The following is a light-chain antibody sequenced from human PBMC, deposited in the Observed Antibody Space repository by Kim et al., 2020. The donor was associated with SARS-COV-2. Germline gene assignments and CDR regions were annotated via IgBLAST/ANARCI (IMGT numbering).Light chain of an antibody. CDR3: QQYSDSSMYT. V-gene: IGKV3-20*01. J-gene: IGKJ2*01. Sequence: IVLTQSPGTLSLSPGDRATLSCRASQTISGNDFAWYQQKPGQAPRLLIYSASTRAAGIPDRFSGSGSATDFTLTISRLEPEDFAVYYCQQYSDSSMYTFGQGTKLEIK. CDR1: QTISGND. CDR2: SAS.